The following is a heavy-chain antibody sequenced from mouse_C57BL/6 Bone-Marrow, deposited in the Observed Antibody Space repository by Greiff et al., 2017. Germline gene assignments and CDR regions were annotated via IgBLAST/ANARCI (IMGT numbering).Heavy chain of an antibody. CDR2: IYPGDGDT. J-gene: IGHJ2*01. CDR1: GYAFSSSW. Sequence: VQLQQSGPELVKPGASVKISCKASGYAFSSSWMNWVKQRPGKGLEWIGRIYPGDGDTNYNGKFKGKATLTADKSSSTAYMQLSSLTSEDSAVYFCAGDGNYGFDYWGQGTTLTVSS. CDR3: AGDGNYGFDY. D-gene: IGHD2-1*01. V-gene: IGHV1-82*01.